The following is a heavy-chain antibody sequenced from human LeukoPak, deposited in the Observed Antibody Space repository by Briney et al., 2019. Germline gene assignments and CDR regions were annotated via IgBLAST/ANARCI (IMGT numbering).Heavy chain of an antibody. CDR3: ATIKYYYYMDV. CDR2: IYTSGST. Sequence: SQTLSLTCTVSGGSISSGSYCWSWIRQPAGKGLEWIGRIYTSGSTNYNPSLKSRVTISVDTSKNQFSLKLSSVTAADTAVYYCATIKYYYYMDVWGKGTTVTVSS. CDR1: GGSISSGSYC. V-gene: IGHV4-61*02. J-gene: IGHJ6*03.